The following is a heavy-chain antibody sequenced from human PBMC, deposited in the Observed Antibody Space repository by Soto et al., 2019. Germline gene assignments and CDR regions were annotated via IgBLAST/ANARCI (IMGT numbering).Heavy chain of an antibody. CDR1: GFTFSSYG. CDR2: ISYDGSNK. J-gene: IGHJ6*02. Sequence: GGSLRLSCAASGFTFSSYGMHWVRQAPGKGLEWVAVISYDGSNKYYADSVKGRFTISRDNSKNTLYLQMNSLRAEDTAVYYCAKDQSAYYYYYGMDVWGQGTTVTVS. V-gene: IGHV3-30*18. D-gene: IGHD3-9*01. CDR3: AKDQSAYYYYYGMDV.